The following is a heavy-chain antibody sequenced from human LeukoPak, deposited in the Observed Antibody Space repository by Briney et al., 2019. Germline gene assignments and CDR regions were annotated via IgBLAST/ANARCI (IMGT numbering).Heavy chain of an antibody. CDR3: ARGLIAAGPLSSTGGNYGMDV. D-gene: IGHD6-13*01. CDR1: GFTFGSYA. CDR2: ISYDGSNK. V-gene: IGHV3-30-3*01. J-gene: IGHJ6*04. Sequence: GGSLRLSCAASGFTFGSYAMHWVRQAPGKGLEWVAVISYDGSNKYYADSVKGRFTISRDNSKNTLYLQMNSLRAEDTAVYYCARGLIAAGPLSSTGGNYGMDVWGKGTTVTVSS.